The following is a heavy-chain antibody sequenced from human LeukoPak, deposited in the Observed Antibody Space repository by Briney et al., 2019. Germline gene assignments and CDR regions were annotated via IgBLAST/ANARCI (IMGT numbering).Heavy chain of an antibody. CDR1: GFTFSSHE. Sequence: HPGGSLRLSCVASGFTFSSHEMNWVRQAPGKGLEWISYINGRGVVVDYAASVKGRFTISRDNAQNSLFLQMNNLSDEDTAVYYCAREADRGWDLDYWGQGNLVPVSP. CDR3: AREADRGWDLDY. D-gene: IGHD1-26*01. J-gene: IGHJ4*02. CDR2: INGRGVVV. V-gene: IGHV3-48*03.